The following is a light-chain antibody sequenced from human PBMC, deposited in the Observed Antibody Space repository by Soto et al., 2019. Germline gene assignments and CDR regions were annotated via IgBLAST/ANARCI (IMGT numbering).Light chain of an antibody. CDR2: AAS. Sequence: DIQMTQSPSSLSASVGDRVTITCRPSQSISNYLNWYQQKPGKAPKLLIYAASSLHSGVPSRFSGSGSGTDFTLTISSLQPEDFAIYYCQQSYTTPHTFGQGTKVEIK. J-gene: IGKJ1*01. CDR1: QSISNY. V-gene: IGKV1-39*01. CDR3: QQSYTTPHT.